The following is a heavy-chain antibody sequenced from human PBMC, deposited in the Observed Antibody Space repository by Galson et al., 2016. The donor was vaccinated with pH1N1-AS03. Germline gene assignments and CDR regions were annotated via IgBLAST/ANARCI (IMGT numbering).Heavy chain of an antibody. V-gene: IGHV3-30*02. CDR2: IQYHESYR. Sequence: SLRLSCAASGFTLSGYGMHWVRQAPGKGPEWVAFIQYHESYRNYADSVKGRFSISRDISKNTLYLQMNSLRVEDTAMFYCVKESPKEAGDYWGRGVMVTVSP. J-gene: IGHJ4*02. CDR1: GFTLSGYG. CDR3: VKESPKEAGDY.